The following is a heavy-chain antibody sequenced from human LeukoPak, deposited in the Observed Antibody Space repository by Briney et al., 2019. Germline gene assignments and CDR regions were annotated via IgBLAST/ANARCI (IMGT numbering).Heavy chain of an antibody. J-gene: IGHJ4*02. D-gene: IGHD3-9*01. CDR1: GFTVSRNY. V-gene: IGHV3-53*01. Sequence: GGSLRLSCAASGFTVSRNYMSWVRQAPGKGLGWVSVIYSGDRTYYVDSVKGRFTISRDNTKNTLYLQMNSLRAEDTAVYYCASPALTGSQFDYWGQGTLVTVSS. CDR3: ASPALTGSQFDY. CDR2: IYSGDRT.